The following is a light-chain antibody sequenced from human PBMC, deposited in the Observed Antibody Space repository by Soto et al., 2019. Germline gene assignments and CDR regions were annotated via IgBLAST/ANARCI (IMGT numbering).Light chain of an antibody. CDR3: TSYRSSTTRYV. CDR2: DVS. V-gene: IGLV2-14*01. J-gene: IGLJ1*01. Sequence: QSALTQPASVSGSPGQSITISCTGTSSDVGGYNYVSWYQQHPGKAPKLTIFDVSNRPSGVSNRFSGSKSGNTASLTISGLQAEDEGDYYCTSYRSSTTRYVFGTGTKLTVL. CDR1: SSDVGGYNY.